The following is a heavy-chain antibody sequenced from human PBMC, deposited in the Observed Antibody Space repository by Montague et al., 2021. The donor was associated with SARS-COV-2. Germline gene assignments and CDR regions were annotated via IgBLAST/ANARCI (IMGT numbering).Heavy chain of an antibody. Sequence: VKPTQTLTLTCTFSGFSLSTPNVGVAWIRQPPGKALEWLAVIYSNGDKRYSPSLQRRLTITKDTSRNQVVLSLTNVDPLDTATYYCAHLIRYYDIFTGIPFDAWGQGTQVTVSS. CDR3: AHLIRYYDIFTGIPFDA. D-gene: IGHD3-9*01. J-gene: IGHJ4*02. V-gene: IGHV2-5*01. CDR1: GFSLSTPNVG. CDR2: IYSNGDK.